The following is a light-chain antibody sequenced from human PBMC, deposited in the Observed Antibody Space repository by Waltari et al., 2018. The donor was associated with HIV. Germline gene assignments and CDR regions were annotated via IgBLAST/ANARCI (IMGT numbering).Light chain of an antibody. V-gene: IGLV2-23*01. Sequence: QSALTQPASVSGSPGQSITISCTGTSSAVGRYNLVSWFQQHPGKAPKVMLYAGSKRPSGVSNRFSGSKSGNTASLTISGLQAEDEADYYCCSYTGSSTRRPYVFGTGTKVTVL. J-gene: IGLJ1*01. CDR2: AGS. CDR1: SSAVGRYNL. CDR3: CSYTGSSTRRPYV.